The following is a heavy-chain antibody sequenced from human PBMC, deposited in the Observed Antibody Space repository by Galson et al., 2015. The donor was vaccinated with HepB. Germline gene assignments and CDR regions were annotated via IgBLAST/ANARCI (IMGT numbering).Heavy chain of an antibody. D-gene: IGHD4-23*01. Sequence: SLRLSCAASGFTVSNEYMSWVRQAPGKGLEWVSVIYSGGSTYYGDSVKGRFTISRDKSKNTLYLHMNSLKAEDTAVYYCVRDVGGNPVGIDYWGQRTLVTVSS. CDR1: GFTVSNEY. J-gene: IGHJ4*02. CDR3: VRDVGGNPVGIDY. CDR2: IYSGGST. V-gene: IGHV3-53*01.